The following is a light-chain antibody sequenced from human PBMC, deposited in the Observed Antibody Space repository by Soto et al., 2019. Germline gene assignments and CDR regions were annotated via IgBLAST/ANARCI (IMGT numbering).Light chain of an antibody. V-gene: IGKV4-1*01. Sequence: DIVMTQSPDSLAVSLGERATINCKSSQGVLYRSNTTNYLAWYQQKPGQPPNLLIYWASTRESGVPDRFSGSGSGTDFTLTISSLQAEDVAVYYCQQYYSLPPTFGQGTKVEIK. CDR2: WAS. CDR1: QGVLYRSNTTNY. J-gene: IGKJ1*01. CDR3: QQYYSLPPT.